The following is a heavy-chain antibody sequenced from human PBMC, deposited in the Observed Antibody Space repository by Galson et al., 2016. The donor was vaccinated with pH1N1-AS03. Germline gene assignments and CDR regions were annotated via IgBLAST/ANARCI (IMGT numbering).Heavy chain of an antibody. Sequence: PALVKPTQTLTLTCTFSGMSLSTSAVGVGWIRQPPGKALEWLAVIYGDDDKSYSPSLKSRLTIPKDTSKNQVVLTLTNMDSVDTTTYYCAHTEKQLPFRFVSRSNYYFDYWGQGTLVTVSS. V-gene: IGHV2-5*02. CDR1: GMSLSTSAVG. D-gene: IGHD3-3*02. CDR3: AHTEKQLPFRFVSRSNYYFDY. CDR2: IYGDDDK. J-gene: IGHJ4*02.